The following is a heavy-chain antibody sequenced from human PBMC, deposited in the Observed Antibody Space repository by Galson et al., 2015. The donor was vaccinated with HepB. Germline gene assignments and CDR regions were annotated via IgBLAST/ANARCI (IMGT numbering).Heavy chain of an antibody. CDR1: GFTFTSSA. CDR3: ATCIAAAGTCPFDY. Sequence: SVKVSCKASGFTFTSSAMQWVRQARGQRLEWIGWIVVGSGNTNYAQKFQERVTITRDMSTSTAYMELSSLRSEDTAVYYCATCIAAAGTCPFDYWGQGTLVTVSS. D-gene: IGHD6-13*01. J-gene: IGHJ4*02. CDR2: IVVGSGNT. V-gene: IGHV1-58*02.